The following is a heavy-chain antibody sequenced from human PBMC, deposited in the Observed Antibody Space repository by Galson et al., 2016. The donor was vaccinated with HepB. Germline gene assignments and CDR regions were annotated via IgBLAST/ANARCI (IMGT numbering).Heavy chain of an antibody. CDR2: ISYDGSNK. Sequence: SLRLSCAASGFTFSSYAMHWVRQAPGKGLEWVAVISYDGSNKYYADSVKGRFPISRDNSKNTLYLQMNSLRAEDTAVYYCARVRGAVAGSRYFDLWGRGTLVSVSS. D-gene: IGHD6-19*01. CDR1: GFTFSSYA. J-gene: IGHJ2*01. V-gene: IGHV3-30-3*01. CDR3: ARVRGAVAGSRYFDL.